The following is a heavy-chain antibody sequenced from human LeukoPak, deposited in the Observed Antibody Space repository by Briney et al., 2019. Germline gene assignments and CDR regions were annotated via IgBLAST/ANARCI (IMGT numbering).Heavy chain of an antibody. V-gene: IGHV4-4*07. CDR1: GGSISSYY. CDR3: ARDTGKSGYPDY. J-gene: IGHJ4*02. D-gene: IGHD3-3*01. Sequence: SETLSLTCTVSGGSISSYYWSWIRQPAGKAPEWIGRIYSSGIIDYNPSLKSRVTMSLDNSKNQLSLKLSYVTAADTAVYYCARDTGKSGYPDYWGQGTLVTVSS. CDR2: IYSSGII.